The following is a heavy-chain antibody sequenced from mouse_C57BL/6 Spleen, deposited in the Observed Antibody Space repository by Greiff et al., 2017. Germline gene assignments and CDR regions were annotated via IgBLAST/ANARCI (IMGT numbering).Heavy chain of an antibody. CDR2: INPSNGGT. CDR3: ARSTTVVAPFDY. CDR1: GYTFTSYW. J-gene: IGHJ2*01. V-gene: IGHV1-53*01. D-gene: IGHD1-1*01. Sequence: VQLQQSGTELVKPGASVKLSCKASGYTFTSYWMHWVKQRPGQGLEWIGNINPSNGGTNYNEKFKSKATLTVDKSSSTAYMQLSSLTSEDSAVYYCARSTTVVAPFDYWGQGTTLTVSS.